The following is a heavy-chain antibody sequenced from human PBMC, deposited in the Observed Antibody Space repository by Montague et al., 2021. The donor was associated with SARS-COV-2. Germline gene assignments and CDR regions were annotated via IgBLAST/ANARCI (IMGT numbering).Heavy chain of an antibody. Sequence: SLRLSCAAPGFAFTSYVMHWVRQAPGKGLEWVAFISYDENNKFYEDSLKGRYTISRDNFKKSLHLQMNSLRAEDTAVYYCAKALVVMNSWDYYYGLDVWGQGTTVTVSS. J-gene: IGHJ6*02. CDR2: ISYDENNK. D-gene: IGHD3-22*01. V-gene: IGHV3-30*18. CDR1: GFAFTSYV. CDR3: AKALVVMNSWDYYYGLDV.